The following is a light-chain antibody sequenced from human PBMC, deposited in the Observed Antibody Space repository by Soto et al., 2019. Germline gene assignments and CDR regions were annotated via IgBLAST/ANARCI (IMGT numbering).Light chain of an antibody. CDR3: SSYTRSSTLEV. CDR1: SSDVGGYNY. V-gene: IGLV2-14*01. J-gene: IGLJ3*02. CDR2: EVS. Sequence: QSALTQPASVSGSPGQSITISCTGTSSDVGGYNYVSWYQHHPGKAPKLMIYEVSNRPSGVSNRFSGSKSGNTASLTISGLQAEDEADYYCSSYTRSSTLEVFGGGTKRTVL.